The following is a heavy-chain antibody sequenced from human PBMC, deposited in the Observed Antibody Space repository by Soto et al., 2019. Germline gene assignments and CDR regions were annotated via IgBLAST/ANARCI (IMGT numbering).Heavy chain of an antibody. CDR1: GFTFSSYG. CDR2: ISYDGSNK. J-gene: IGHJ4*02. Sequence: QVQLVESGGGVVQPGRSLRLSCAASGFTFSSYGMHWVRQAPGKGLEWVAVISYDGSNKYYADSVKGRFTISRDNSKNTLYLQMNSLRAEDTAVYYCAKDARAAAGTWFDYWGQGTLVTVS. CDR3: AKDARAAAGTWFDY. V-gene: IGHV3-30*18. D-gene: IGHD6-13*01.